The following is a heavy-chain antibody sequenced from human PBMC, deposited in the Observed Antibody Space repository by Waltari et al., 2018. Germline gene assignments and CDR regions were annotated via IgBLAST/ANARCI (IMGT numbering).Heavy chain of an antibody. CDR1: GYTFINYE. Sequence: QVQLVQSGAEVLRPGASVKVSCQASGYTFINYEINWGRQAAGQGLEWMGWGNPNNGATAYAQKFQGRITMTRDTSISTAYMELSNLRSNDTAVLYCARGRDVFANFDYNWFDPWGQGTLVTVSS. D-gene: IGHD3-3*01. J-gene: IGHJ5*02. V-gene: IGHV1-8*02. CDR2: GNPNNGAT. CDR3: ARGRDVFANFDYNWFDP.